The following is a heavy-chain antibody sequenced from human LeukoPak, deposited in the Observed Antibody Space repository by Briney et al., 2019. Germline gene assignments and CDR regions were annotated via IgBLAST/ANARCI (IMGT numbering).Heavy chain of an antibody. J-gene: IGHJ4*02. CDR3: ARGPMYSGWYERPLNY. CDR1: GGSFSGYY. CDR2: INHSGST. V-gene: IGHV4-34*01. Sequence: SETLSLTCAAYGGSFSGYYWSWIRQPPGKGLEWIGEINHSGSTNYNPSLKSRVTIPVDTSKNQFSLKLSSVTAADTAVYYCARGPMYSGWYERPLNYGGQGNLVIVSA. D-gene: IGHD6-19*01.